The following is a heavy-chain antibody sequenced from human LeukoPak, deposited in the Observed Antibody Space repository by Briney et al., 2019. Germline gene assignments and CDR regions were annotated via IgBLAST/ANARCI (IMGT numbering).Heavy chain of an antibody. CDR2: ISSSSSYI. CDR1: GFTFSSYS. J-gene: IGHJ3*02. Sequence: PGGSLRLSCAASGFTFSSYSMNWVRQAPGKGLEWVSSISSSSSYIYYADSVKGRFTISRDNAKNSLYLQMNSLRAEDTAVYYCARGGYTAMARYAFDIWGQGTMVTVSS. D-gene: IGHD5-18*01. V-gene: IGHV3-21*01. CDR3: ARGGYTAMARYAFDI.